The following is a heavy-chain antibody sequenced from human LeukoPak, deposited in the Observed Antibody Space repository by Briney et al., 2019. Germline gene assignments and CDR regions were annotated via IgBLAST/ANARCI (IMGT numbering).Heavy chain of an antibody. J-gene: IGHJ4*02. CDR1: GFTVSSNY. CDR2: IYSGGST. D-gene: IGHD6-19*01. CDR3: AWQWLATKWGYYFDY. Sequence: GGSLRLSCAASGFTVSSNYMSWVRQAPGKGLEWVSVIYSGGSTYYADSVKGRFTISRDNSKNTVDLQMNSLTTEDTAVYYCAWQWLATKWGYYFDYWGQGILVTVSS. V-gene: IGHV3-53*05.